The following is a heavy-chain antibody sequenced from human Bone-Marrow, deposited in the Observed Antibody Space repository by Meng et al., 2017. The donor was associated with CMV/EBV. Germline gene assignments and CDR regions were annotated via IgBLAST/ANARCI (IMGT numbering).Heavy chain of an antibody. J-gene: IGHJ6*02. D-gene: IGHD2-2*01. Sequence: ASVKVSCKASGYTFTSYYMHWVRQAPGQGLEWMGIINPSGGSTSYAQKFQGRVTMTRDTSTSTVYMELSSLRSEDTAVYYCASRYCSSTSCSLFGGYYYYGMDVWGQGTTVTV. V-gene: IGHV1-46*01. CDR1: GYTFTSYY. CDR3: ASRYCSSTSCSLFGGYYYYGMDV. CDR2: INPSGGST.